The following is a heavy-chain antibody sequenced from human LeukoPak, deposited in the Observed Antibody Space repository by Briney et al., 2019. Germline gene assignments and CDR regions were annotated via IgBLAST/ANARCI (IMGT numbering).Heavy chain of an antibody. D-gene: IGHD3-16*01. Sequence: GESLKISCKGSGYSFTTFWIGWVRQMPGKGLEWMGIIFPGDSDTRYSPSFQGQVTISADKSISTAYLQWSSLKASDTAIYYCARVLFTGRAFDIWGQGTMVTVSS. CDR1: GYSFTTFW. J-gene: IGHJ3*02. CDR3: ARVLFTGRAFDI. V-gene: IGHV5-51*01. CDR2: IFPGDSDT.